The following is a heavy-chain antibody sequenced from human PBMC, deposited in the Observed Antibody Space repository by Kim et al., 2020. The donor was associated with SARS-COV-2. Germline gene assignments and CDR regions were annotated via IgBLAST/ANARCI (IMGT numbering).Heavy chain of an antibody. V-gene: IGHV1-2*06. CDR1: GYRFTDFY. Sequence: ASVKVSCKASGYRFTDFYIHWVRQAPGQGLEWMGRINPNTGGTKFAQKFQGMITMTRDTSISTAYMELSSLRSDDTAVYYCAPYSTSSNLEHWGQGTLVTVSS. CDR3: APYSTSSNLEH. CDR2: INPNTGGT. D-gene: IGHD6-6*01. J-gene: IGHJ1*01.